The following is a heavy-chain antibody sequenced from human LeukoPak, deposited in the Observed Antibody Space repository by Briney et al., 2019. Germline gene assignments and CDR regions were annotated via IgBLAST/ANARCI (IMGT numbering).Heavy chain of an antibody. J-gene: IGHJ4*02. CDR2: IRYDGSNK. V-gene: IGHV3-30*02. CDR3: AKRGSRGSGPYYFDY. D-gene: IGHD3-10*01. CDR1: GFTFSSYG. Sequence: PGGSLRLSCAASGFTFSSYGMHWVRQAPGKGLEWVAFIRYDGSNKYYADSVKGRFTISRDNSKNTLYLQMNSLRAEDTAVYYCAKRGSRGSGPYYFDYWGQGTLVTVSS.